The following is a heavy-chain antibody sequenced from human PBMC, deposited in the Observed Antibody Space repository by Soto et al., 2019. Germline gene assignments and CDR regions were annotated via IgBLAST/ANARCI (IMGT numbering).Heavy chain of an antibody. CDR1: GYTFTSYY. CDR3: ARSEVGAIDFDY. D-gene: IGHD1-26*01. V-gene: IGHV1-46*03. Sequence: QVQLVQSGAEVKKPGASVKVSCKASGYTFTSYYMHWVRQAPGQGLEWMGIINPSGGSTSYAQKFQGRVTMTRDTSTSTVYMELSSLRSEDTVVYYCARSEVGAIDFDYWGQGALVTVSS. J-gene: IGHJ4*02. CDR2: INPSGGST.